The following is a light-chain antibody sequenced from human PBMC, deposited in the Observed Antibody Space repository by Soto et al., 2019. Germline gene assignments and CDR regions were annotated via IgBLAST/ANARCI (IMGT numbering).Light chain of an antibody. CDR1: SSDIGAYIY. CDR2: EVS. J-gene: IGLJ1*01. Sequence: QSVLAQPPSASGSPGQSVTISCTGTSSDIGAYIYVSWYQQHPGKAPKLMISEVSRRPSGVPERCSGSKSGNTASLTVSGLQVDDEANYYCSSYAGSNNFVFGTGTTVTVL. V-gene: IGLV2-8*01. CDR3: SSYAGSNNFV.